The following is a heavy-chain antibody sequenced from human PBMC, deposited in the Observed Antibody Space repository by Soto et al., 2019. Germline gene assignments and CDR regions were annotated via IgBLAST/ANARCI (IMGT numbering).Heavy chain of an antibody. D-gene: IGHD2-15*01. CDR1: GGSISSYY. CDR3: ARPVVAAGAGWFDP. V-gene: IGHV4-59*01. Sequence: SETLSLTCTVSGGSISSYYWSWIRQPPGKGLEWIGYIYYSGSTNYNPSLKSRVTISVDTSKNQFSLKLSSVTAADTAVYYCARPVVAAGAGWFDPWGHGTLVTVSS. J-gene: IGHJ5*02. CDR2: IYYSGST.